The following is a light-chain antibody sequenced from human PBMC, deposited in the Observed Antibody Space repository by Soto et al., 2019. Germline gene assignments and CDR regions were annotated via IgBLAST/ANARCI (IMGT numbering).Light chain of an antibody. J-gene: IGKJ5*01. CDR2: GAS. CDR3: QQYGSSSIT. Sequence: EIVMSQSPATLSVSPGESAALSCTSRLSVFSYLAWYQQKPRQPPRLLNYGASSTATGIPDRCSGSGSGTDFTLTISRLEPEDFAVYYCQQYGSSSITFGQGTRLEN. V-gene: IGKV3-20*01. CDR1: LSVFSY.